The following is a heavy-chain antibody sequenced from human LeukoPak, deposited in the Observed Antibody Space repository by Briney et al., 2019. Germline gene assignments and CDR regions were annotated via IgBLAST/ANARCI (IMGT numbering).Heavy chain of an antibody. CDR2: IYYSGST. Sequence: SQTLSLTCTVSGGSISSGGYYWSWIRQHPGKGLEWIGYIYYSGSTYYNPSLKSRVTISVDTSKNQFSLKLSSVTAADTAVYYCARRRGVFGVVKRANYFDYWGQGTLVTVSS. J-gene: IGHJ4*02. CDR3: ARRRGVFGVVKRANYFDY. CDR1: GGSISSGGYY. V-gene: IGHV4-31*03. D-gene: IGHD3-3*01.